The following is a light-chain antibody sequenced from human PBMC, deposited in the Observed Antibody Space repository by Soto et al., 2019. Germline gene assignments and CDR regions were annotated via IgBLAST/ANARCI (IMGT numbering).Light chain of an antibody. CDR1: SSDVGSYNL. CDR3: SSYTSSSSYV. Sequence: QSALTQPASVSGSPGQSITISCTGTSSDVGSYNLISWYQQYPDKAPKLMIYEVSKRPSGVSNRCSGSKSGNTASLTISGLQAEDEADYYCSSYTSSSSYVFGTGTKVTVL. J-gene: IGLJ1*01. CDR2: EVS. V-gene: IGLV2-14*02.